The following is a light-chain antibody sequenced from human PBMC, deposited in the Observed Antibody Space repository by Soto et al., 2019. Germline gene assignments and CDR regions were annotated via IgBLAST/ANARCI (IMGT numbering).Light chain of an antibody. Sequence: ESVLTQSPATLSLSPGERATLSCRASQSVSSYLAWYQQKRGQAPRLLIYDASNRATGIPARFSGSGSGTDFTLTISSLEPEDFAVYYCQQRSDWVSFGGGTKVEIK. J-gene: IGKJ4*01. CDR1: QSVSSY. V-gene: IGKV3-11*01. CDR3: QQRSDWVS. CDR2: DAS.